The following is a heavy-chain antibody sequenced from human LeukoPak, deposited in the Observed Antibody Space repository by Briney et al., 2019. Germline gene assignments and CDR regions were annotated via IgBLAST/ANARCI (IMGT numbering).Heavy chain of an antibody. Sequence: PGGSLRLSCVGSGFNFSNYSMAWVRQAPRKGLEWVSEISGSGTEMKYKDSVKGRFIISRDNSKNVLFLQMNNMGAGDTAVYFCAKDLAAWGAFDEAAGVFGAWGPGTLVTVSS. CDR1: GFNFSNYS. CDR3: AKDLAAWGAFDEAAGVFGA. V-gene: IGHV3-23*01. J-gene: IGHJ4*02. D-gene: IGHD6-13*01. CDR2: ISGSGTEM.